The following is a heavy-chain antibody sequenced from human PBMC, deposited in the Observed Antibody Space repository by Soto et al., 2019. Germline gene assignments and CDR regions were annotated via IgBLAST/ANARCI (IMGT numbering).Heavy chain of an antibody. CDR2: IIPIFGTA. CDR1: GGTFSSYA. D-gene: IGHD3-22*01. CDR3: ARGTDSSGYYYVCDY. J-gene: IGHJ4*02. Sequence: SVKVSCKASGGTFSSYAISWVRQAPGQGLEWMGGIIPIFGTANYAQKFQGRVTITADESTSTAYMELSSLRSEDTAVYYCARGTDSSGYYYVCDYWGQGTLVTVSS. V-gene: IGHV1-69*13.